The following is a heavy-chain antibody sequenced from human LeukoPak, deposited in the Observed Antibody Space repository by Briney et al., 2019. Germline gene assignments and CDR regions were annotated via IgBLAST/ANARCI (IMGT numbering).Heavy chain of an antibody. Sequence: GGSLRLSCAASGFTFSSYAMSWVRQAPGKGLEWVSSISSSSSYIYYADSVKGRFTISRDNAKNSLYLQMNSLRAEDTAVYYCASESGWYYFDYWGQGTLVTVSS. J-gene: IGHJ4*02. V-gene: IGHV3-21*01. CDR2: ISSSSSYI. D-gene: IGHD6-19*01. CDR3: ASESGWYYFDY. CDR1: GFTFSSYA.